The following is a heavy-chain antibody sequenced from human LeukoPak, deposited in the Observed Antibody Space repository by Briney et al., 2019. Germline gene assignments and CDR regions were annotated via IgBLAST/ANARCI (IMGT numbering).Heavy chain of an antibody. Sequence: GGSLRLSCAASGFTFSDYYMSWIRQAPGKGLEWVSYISSSGSTIYCADSVKGRFTISRDNAKNSLYLQMNSLRAEDTAVHYCARDHLYYYDSSGHFDYWGQGTLVTVSS. CDR3: ARDHLYYYDSSGHFDY. CDR2: ISSSGSTI. CDR1: GFTFSDYY. J-gene: IGHJ4*02. V-gene: IGHV3-11*04. D-gene: IGHD3-22*01.